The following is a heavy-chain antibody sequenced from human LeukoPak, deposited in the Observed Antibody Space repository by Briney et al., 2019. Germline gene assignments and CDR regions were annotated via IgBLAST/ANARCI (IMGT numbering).Heavy chain of an antibody. D-gene: IGHD1-14*01. CDR2: INHSGST. V-gene: IGHV4-34*01. CDR3: ATSAETDAFDI. Sequence: PSETLSLTCAVYGGSFSGYYWSWIRQPPGKGLEWIGEINHSGSTNYNPSLKSRVTISVDTSKNQFSLKLSSVTAADTAVYYCATSAETDAFDIWGQGTMVTVSS. J-gene: IGHJ3*02. CDR1: GGSFSGYY.